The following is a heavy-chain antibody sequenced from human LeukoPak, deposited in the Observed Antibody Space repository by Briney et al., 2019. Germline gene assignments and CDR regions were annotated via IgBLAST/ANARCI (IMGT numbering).Heavy chain of an antibody. V-gene: IGHV1-3*01. CDR2: INGDNGNT. Sequence: GASVKVSCKTSGYNFPSYTMHWLRQAPGQSPEWMGSINGDNGNTKYSEKFQDRVSFTRDTSASSAYMELSSLRSEDTAVYYCARSSPGTYHYWGQGTLVTVSS. J-gene: IGHJ4*02. D-gene: IGHD3-10*01. CDR3: ARSSPGTYHY. CDR1: GYNFPSYT.